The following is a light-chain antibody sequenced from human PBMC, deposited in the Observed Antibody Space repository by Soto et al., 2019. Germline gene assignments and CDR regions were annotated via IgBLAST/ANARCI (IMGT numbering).Light chain of an antibody. Sequence: EIVLTQSPATLSLSPGARDTLSCRASQSVKTFLVWYQRRPGQAPRILIYDESHRAAGIPARFSVVGSGTEFPPTIRRMEPDDFAVDDCLRHETLIPFVPGTRLEIK. V-gene: IGKV3-11*01. J-gene: IGKJ5*01. CDR1: QSVKTF. CDR2: DES. CDR3: LRHETLIP.